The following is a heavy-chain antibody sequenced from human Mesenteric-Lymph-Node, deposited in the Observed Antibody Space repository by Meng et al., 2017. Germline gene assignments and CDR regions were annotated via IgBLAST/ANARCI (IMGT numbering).Heavy chain of an antibody. J-gene: IGHJ3*02. V-gene: IGHV3-30*04. CDR2: ISYDGSNK. CDR1: GFTFSSYA. Sequence: GESLKISCAASGFTFSSYAMHWVRQAPGKGLEWVAVISYDGSNKYYADSVKGRFTISRDNSKNTLYLQMNSLRAEDTAVYYCARAFDIWGQGTVVTVSS. CDR3: ARAFDI.